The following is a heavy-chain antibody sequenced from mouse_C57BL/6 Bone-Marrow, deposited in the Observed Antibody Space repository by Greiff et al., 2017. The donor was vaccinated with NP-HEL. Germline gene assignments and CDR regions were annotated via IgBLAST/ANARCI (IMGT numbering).Heavy chain of an antibody. V-gene: IGHV1-15*01. Sequence: VQVVESGAELVRPGASVTLSCKASGYTFTDYEMHWVKQTPVHGLEWIGAIDPETGGTAYNQKFKGKAILTADKSSSTAYMELRSLTSEDSAVYYCTREGGQYFDVWGTGTTVTVSS. CDR1: GYTFTDYE. CDR2: IDPETGGT. CDR3: TREGGQYFDV. J-gene: IGHJ1*03. D-gene: IGHD1-1*02.